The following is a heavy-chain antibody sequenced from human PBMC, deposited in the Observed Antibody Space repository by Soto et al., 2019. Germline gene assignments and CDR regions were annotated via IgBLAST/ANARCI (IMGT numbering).Heavy chain of an antibody. CDR3: AREMVRGVGSDY. D-gene: IGHD3-10*01. Sequence: ASVKVSCKASGYTFTSYYMHWVRQAPGQGLEWMGIINPGGGSTSYAQKFQGRVTITRDTSASTAYMELSSLRSDDTAVFYCAREMVRGVGSDYWGQGTLVTVSS. CDR1: GYTFTSYY. CDR2: INPGGGST. J-gene: IGHJ4*02. V-gene: IGHV1-46*01.